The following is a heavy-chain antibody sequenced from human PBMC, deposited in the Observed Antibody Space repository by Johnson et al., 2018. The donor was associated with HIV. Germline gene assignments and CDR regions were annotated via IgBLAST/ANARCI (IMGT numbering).Heavy chain of an antibody. D-gene: IGHD3-9*01. CDR2: ISWNSGIL. J-gene: IGHJ3*02. Sequence: VQVVESGGGLVKPGGSLRLSCAASGLTVDDYAMHWVRQAPAKGLEWISGISWNSGILDYADSVKGRFTISSDNAKNSLYLQMNSLRAEDTALYYCVREEGNDILTRGDAFDIWGQGTMVTVSS. CDR1: GLTVDDYA. CDR3: VREEGNDILTRGDAFDI. V-gene: IGHV3-9*01.